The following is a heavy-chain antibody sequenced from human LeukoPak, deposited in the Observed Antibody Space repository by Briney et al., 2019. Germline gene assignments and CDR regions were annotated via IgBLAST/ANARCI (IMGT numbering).Heavy chain of an antibody. CDR2: IIPSSSYI. CDR1: GFTLSTFK. V-gene: IGHV3-21*01. J-gene: IGHJ4*02. Sequence: GGPLRLSCATCGFTLSTFKMTWVREGPGKGPDGVASIIPSSSYISYADSLKGRVTVSRDNARRLVFLQMSSLRGEDTAVCCCARDLTGGEYFDSWGQGTLVSVSS. CDR3: ARDLTGGEYFDS. D-gene: IGHD3-16*01.